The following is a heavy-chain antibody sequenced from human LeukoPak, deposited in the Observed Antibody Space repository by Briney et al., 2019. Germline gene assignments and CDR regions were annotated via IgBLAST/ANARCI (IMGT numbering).Heavy chain of an antibody. CDR3: ARGQSIVGATGDY. D-gene: IGHD1-26*01. Sequence: PSETLSLTCAVYGGSFSGYYWSWIRQPPGEGLEWIGEINHSGSTNYNPSLKSRVTMSVDTSKNQFSLKLSSVTAADTAVYYCARGQSIVGATGDYWGQGPLVPVSS. J-gene: IGHJ4*02. CDR2: INHSGST. CDR1: GGSFSGYY. V-gene: IGHV4-34*01.